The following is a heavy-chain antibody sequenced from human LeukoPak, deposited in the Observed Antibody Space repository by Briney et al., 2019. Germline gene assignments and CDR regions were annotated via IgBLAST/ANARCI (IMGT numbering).Heavy chain of an antibody. V-gene: IGHV3-11*01. CDR3: ARDCIAAAGTLDY. D-gene: IGHD6-13*01. J-gene: IGHJ4*02. CDR2: ISSSGSTI. CDR1: GFTFSDYY. Sequence: GGSLRLSCAASGFTFSDYYMSWIRQAPGKGLEWVSYISSSGSTIYYADSVKGRFTISRDNTKNSLYLQMNSLRAEDTAVYYCARDCIAAAGTLDYWGQGTLVTVSS.